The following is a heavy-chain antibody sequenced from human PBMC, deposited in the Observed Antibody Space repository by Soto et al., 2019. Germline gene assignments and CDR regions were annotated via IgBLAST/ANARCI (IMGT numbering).Heavy chain of an antibody. CDR2: SSAYNGNT. CDR1: GYTFSSNG. J-gene: IGHJ4*02. V-gene: IGHV1-18*01. Sequence: QVQLVQSGAEVKKPGASVKVSCKASGYTFSSNGISWVRQAPGQGLEWMGWSSAYNGNTNYAQKFQGRVTMTTDTSXSXXYMELRSLRSDDTAVYYCARATYYYGSGSYSDIDYWGQGTLVTVSS. CDR3: ARATYYYGSGSYSDIDY. D-gene: IGHD3-10*01.